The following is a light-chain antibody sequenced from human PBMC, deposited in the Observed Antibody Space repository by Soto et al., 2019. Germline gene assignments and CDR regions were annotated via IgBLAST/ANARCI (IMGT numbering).Light chain of an antibody. CDR3: SSYAGSNNFV. CDR2: EVS. J-gene: IGLJ2*01. V-gene: IGLV2-8*01. CDR1: SSDVGGYNY. Sequence: QSVLTQPPSASGSPGQSVTISCTGTSSDVGGYNYVSWYQQHPGKAPNLMIYEVSKRPSGVPDRFSGSKSGNTASLTVSGLQAEDEGDYYCSSYAGSNNFVFGGGTKLTVL.